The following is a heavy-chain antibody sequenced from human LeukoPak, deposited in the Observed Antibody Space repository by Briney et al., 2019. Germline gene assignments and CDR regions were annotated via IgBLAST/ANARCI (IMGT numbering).Heavy chain of an antibody. D-gene: IGHD5-18*01. CDR1: GFTFDDFA. CDR3: ARGFGYSYGYVQGTVDY. Sequence: PGGSLRLSRAASGFTFDDFAMHWVRQSPGKGLEWVSLISGDGRSTHYADSVKGRFTISRDNAKNSLYLQMNSLRAEDTAVYYCARGFGYSYGYVQGTVDYWGQGTLVTVSS. J-gene: IGHJ4*02. CDR2: ISGDGRST. V-gene: IGHV3-43*02.